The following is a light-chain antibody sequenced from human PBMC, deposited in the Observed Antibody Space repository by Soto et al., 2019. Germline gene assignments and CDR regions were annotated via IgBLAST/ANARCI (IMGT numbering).Light chain of an antibody. CDR1: SIDVGGYNF. Sequence: QSVLTQPPSASGSPGQSVTISCTGTSIDVGGYNFVSWFQQHPGKVPKLIMYEVSKRPTGVPDRFSGSKSGNTASLTVSGLRADDEADYYCSSYAATVYVFGTGTKVTVL. V-gene: IGLV2-8*01. CDR3: SSYAATVYV. CDR2: EVS. J-gene: IGLJ1*01.